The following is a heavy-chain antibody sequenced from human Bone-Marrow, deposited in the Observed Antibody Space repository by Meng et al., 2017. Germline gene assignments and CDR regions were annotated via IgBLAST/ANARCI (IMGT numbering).Heavy chain of an antibody. CDR3: ARGGSRYGCIRY. CDR1: GFTFSSYG. CDR2: IWYDGSNK. V-gene: IGHV3-33*01. D-gene: IGHD5-18*01. Sequence: GESLKISCAASGFTFSSYGMHWVRQAPGKGLEWVAVIWYDGSNKYYADSVKGRFTISRDNSKNTLYLQMNSLRAEDTAVYYCARGGSRYGCIRYWGQGTLVTVSS. J-gene: IGHJ4*02.